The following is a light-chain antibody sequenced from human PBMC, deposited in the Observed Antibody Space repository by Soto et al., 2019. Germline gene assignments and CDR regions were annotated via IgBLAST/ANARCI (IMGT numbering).Light chain of an antibody. CDR2: AAS. V-gene: IGKV1-9*01. CDR3: QQLNSYPWT. J-gene: IGKJ1*01. Sequence: IQLTQSPSSLSASVGDRVTITCRASQGINNYLAWYQQKPGKAPKLLIYAASTLQSGVPSRFSGRRSGTAFTLTISSLPPEDFATYYCQQLNSYPWTFGQGTKVEIK. CDR1: QGINNY.